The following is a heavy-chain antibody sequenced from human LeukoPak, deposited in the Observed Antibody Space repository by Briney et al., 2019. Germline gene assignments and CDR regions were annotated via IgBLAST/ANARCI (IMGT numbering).Heavy chain of an antibody. Sequence: MSSETLSLTCAVSGGSISSSNWWSWVRQSPGKGLEWIGEIHHSGSTNYNPSLKSRVSILVDKPKNQFSLKLTSVTAADTAVYYCARVRSDKNFDYWGQGTLVTVSS. CDR3: ARVRSDKNFDY. D-gene: IGHD3-3*01. V-gene: IGHV4-4*02. J-gene: IGHJ4*02. CDR1: GGSISSSNW. CDR2: IHHSGST.